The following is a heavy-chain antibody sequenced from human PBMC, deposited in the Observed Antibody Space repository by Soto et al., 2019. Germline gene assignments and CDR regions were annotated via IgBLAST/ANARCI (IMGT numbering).Heavy chain of an antibody. J-gene: IGHJ5*02. CDR1: GFTFNSYG. V-gene: IGHV3-30*18. D-gene: IGHD2-8*01. CDR3: AKDVGYCTNSVCLYNRFDP. Sequence: QVQLVESGGGVVQPGRSLRLSCAASGFTFNSYGIHWVRQAPGKALEWVAVISYDGNDIYYGDSVQGRFTISRDNSKNTIYLQMNSLRAEDTAVYYCAKDVGYCTNSVCLYNRFDPWGQGTLVTVSS. CDR2: ISYDGNDI.